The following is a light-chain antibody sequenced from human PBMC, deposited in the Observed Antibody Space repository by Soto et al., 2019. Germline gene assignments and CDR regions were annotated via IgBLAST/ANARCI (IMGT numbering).Light chain of an antibody. V-gene: IGKV3-11*01. CDR2: DAS. CDR1: QSVSSY. J-gene: IGKJ5*01. CDR3: QQRSNFIT. Sequence: EIVLTQSPATLSFSPVERATLSCRASQSVSSYLAWYQQKPGQAPRLLIYDASNRATGIPARFSGSGSGTDFTLTISSLEPEDFAVYYCQQRSNFITFGQGTRLEIK.